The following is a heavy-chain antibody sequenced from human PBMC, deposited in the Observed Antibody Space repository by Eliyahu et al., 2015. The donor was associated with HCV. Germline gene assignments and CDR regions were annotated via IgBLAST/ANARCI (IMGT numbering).Heavy chain of an antibody. V-gene: IGHV4-59*01. CDR1: GGSXXXXX. Sequence: QVQLQESGPGLVKPSETLSLTCTVSGGSXXXXXWXXTRQPPGKGLEWIGYNXYSGSTNXNPSLKSRVTISLDTSKNQFSLKLTSVTAADTAVYYXASGGGGIAVAGTGGWFDPWGQGTLVTVSS. CDR3: ASGGGGIAVAGTGGWFDP. CDR2: NXYSGST. D-gene: IGHD6-19*01. J-gene: IGHJ5*02.